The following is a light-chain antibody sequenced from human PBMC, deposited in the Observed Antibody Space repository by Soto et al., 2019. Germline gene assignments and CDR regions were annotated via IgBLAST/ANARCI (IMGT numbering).Light chain of an antibody. CDR1: QSISSW. CDR3: QQYNSYSRT. J-gene: IGKJ1*01. CDR2: DAS. V-gene: IGKV1-5*01. Sequence: DIQMTQSPSTLSASVGDRVTITCRASQSISSWLAWYQQKPGKAPKLLIYDASSLESGVPSRFSGSGSGTEFTLTISSLQPDDFATYCCQQYNSYSRTFGQGTNVDIK.